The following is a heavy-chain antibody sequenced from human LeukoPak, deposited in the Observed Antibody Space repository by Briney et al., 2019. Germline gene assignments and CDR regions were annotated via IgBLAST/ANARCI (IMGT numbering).Heavy chain of an antibody. CDR1: GFTFINYW. CDR2: ISGVGTTI. J-gene: IGHJ4*02. Sequence: GGSLRLSCAASGFTFINYWMHWVRQAPGKGLVWVSRISGVGTTISYADSVKGRFTISRDNAKNSLYLQMNSLRAEDTAVYYCAREGTILADYWGQGTLVTVSS. D-gene: IGHD3-9*01. V-gene: IGHV3-74*01. CDR3: AREGTILADY.